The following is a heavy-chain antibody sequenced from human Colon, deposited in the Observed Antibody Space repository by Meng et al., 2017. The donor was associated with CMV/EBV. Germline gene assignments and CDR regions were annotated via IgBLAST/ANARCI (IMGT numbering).Heavy chain of an antibody. CDR1: GGTFTSYT. J-gene: IGHJ6*02. D-gene: IGHD2-15*01. CDR3: ARAARSGNPAVFYSLDL. CDR2: VIPMTDIT. Sequence: SVKVSCKATGGTFTSYTFSWVRQAPGQGLEWMGRVIPMTDITNYAQRFQGRLTITADKSTKTAFMELRSLRSEDTAVYYCARAARSGNPAVFYSLDLWGQGTTDTVSS. V-gene: IGHV1-69*02.